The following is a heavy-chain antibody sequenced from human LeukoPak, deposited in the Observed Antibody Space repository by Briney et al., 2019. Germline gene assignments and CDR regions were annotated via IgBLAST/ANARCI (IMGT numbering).Heavy chain of an antibody. CDR3: ARDCSSTSCPGAFDI. CDR1: GYTFTSYG. J-gene: IGHJ3*02. V-gene: IGHV1-18*01. D-gene: IGHD2-2*01. Sequence: ASVKVSCKASGYTFTSYGISWVRQAPGQGLEWMGWISAYNGNTNYAQKLQGRVTMTTDTSTSTAYMELRSLRSDDTAVYYCARDCSSTSCPGAFDIWGQGTMVTVSS. CDR2: ISAYNGNT.